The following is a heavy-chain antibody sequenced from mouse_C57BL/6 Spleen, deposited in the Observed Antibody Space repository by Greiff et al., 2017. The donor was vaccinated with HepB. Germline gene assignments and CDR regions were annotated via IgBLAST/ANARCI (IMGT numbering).Heavy chain of an antibody. D-gene: IGHD1-1*01. CDR2: IDPSDSYT. CDR1: GYTFTSYW. J-gene: IGHJ1*03. CDR3: ARFYYGSSDWYFDV. Sequence: QVQLQQPGAELVRPGTSVKLSCKASGYTFTSYWMHWVKQRPGQGLEWIGVIDPSDSYTNCNQKFKGKATLTVDTSSSTAYMQLSSLTSEDSAVYYCARFYYGSSDWYFDVWGTGTTVTVSS. V-gene: IGHV1-59*01.